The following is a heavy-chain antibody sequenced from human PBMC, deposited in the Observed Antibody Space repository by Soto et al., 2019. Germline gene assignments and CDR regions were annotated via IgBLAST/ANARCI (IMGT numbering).Heavy chain of an antibody. CDR3: ARDKGYGDFGC. V-gene: IGHV4-31*03. CDR2: IYNSGST. CDR1: GDSISSGDYY. D-gene: IGHD4-17*01. J-gene: IGHJ4*02. Sequence: QVQLQESGPGLVKPSQTLSLTCTVSGDSISSGDYYWSWIRQHPGKGLEWIGYIYNSGSTHYNPSLRSRVTISVDTSNNQVSLKLTSVTAADTAVYYCARDKGYGDFGCWGQGTLVTVSS.